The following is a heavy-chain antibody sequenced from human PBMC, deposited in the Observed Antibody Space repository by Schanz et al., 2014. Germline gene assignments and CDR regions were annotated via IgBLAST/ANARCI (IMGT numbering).Heavy chain of an antibody. J-gene: IGHJ4*02. CDR2: IDADGNST. CDR3: ARDGAELYYFDD. CDR1: GFTFSNYW. Sequence: EVQLVESGGGLVQPGGSLRLSCAASGFTFSNYWIHWVRQAPGKGLVWVSRIDADGNSTSYADSVKGRFTISRDNAKNALYLQMNSLRAEDTAGYYCARDGAELYYFDDWGQGTLVTVSS. V-gene: IGHV3-74*01. D-gene: IGHD1-1*01.